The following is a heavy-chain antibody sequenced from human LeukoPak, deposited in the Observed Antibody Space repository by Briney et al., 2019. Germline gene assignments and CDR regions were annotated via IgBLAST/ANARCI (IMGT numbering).Heavy chain of an antibody. D-gene: IGHD1-26*01. CDR1: GGSISSYY. Sequence: SETLSLTCTVSGGSISSYYWSWIRQPPGKGLEWIGYIYDSVSTNYNPTLKSRVTISVDTSKHQYSLKLSSVTAADTAVYYCAKGGGSYAGDYYYYMDVWGKGTTVTISS. V-gene: IGHV4-59*01. CDR3: AKGGGSYAGDYYYYMDV. J-gene: IGHJ6*03. CDR2: IYDSVST.